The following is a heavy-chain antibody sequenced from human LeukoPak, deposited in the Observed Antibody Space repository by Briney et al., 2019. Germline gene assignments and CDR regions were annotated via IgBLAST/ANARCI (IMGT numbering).Heavy chain of an antibody. Sequence: SETLSLTCTVSGGSISSSSYYWGWIRQPPGKGLEWIGSIYYSGSTYYNPSLKSRVTISVDTSKNQFSLKLSSVTAADTAVYYCARDDRVPWFGELLYHKRFDPWGQGTLVTVSS. J-gene: IGHJ5*02. CDR2: IYYSGST. CDR1: GGSISSSSYY. V-gene: IGHV4-39*07. D-gene: IGHD3-10*01. CDR3: ARDDRVPWFGELLYHKRFDP.